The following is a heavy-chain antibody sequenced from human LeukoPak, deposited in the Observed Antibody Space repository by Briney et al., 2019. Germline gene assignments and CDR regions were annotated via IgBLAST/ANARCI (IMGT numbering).Heavy chain of an antibody. CDR3: TADMPASSRASDY. CDR2: IKSKTGGGTT. J-gene: IGHJ4*02. V-gene: IGHV3-15*01. CDR1: GFTFSDAW. Sequence: PGGSLRLSCAASGFTFSDAWMSWVRQAPGMGLEWVGRIKSKTGGGTTDYAAPVKGRFTISRDDSKTTLYLQINSLKTEDTAVYYCTADMPASSRASDYWGQGTLVTVSS. D-gene: IGHD2-15*01.